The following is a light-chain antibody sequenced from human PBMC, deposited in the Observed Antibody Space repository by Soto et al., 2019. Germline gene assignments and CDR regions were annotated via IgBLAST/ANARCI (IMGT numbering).Light chain of an antibody. CDR1: QSVSKNY. Sequence: EILFSQSPGNRYLSPGERATLSCRASQSVSKNYLAWYQPKPGKAPRLLIYGASNRATGIPDRFSGSGSGTDFTLTIRRLEPEDFAVYYCQPYGSSGTFGQGTKVDIK. CDR2: GAS. CDR3: QPYGSSGT. J-gene: IGKJ1*01. V-gene: IGKV3-20*01.